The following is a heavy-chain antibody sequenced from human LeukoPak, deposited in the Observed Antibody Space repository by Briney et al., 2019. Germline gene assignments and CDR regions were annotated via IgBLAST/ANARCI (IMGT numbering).Heavy chain of an antibody. D-gene: IGHD2-2*01. J-gene: IGHJ3*02. CDR2: INNGGGTK. CDR1: GFTFSKYG. Sequence: GGSLRLSCAASGFTFSKYGMNWVRQAPGKGLECLSYINNGGGTKYYADSVKGRFTISRDNAKNSLYLQMNSLRAEDTAVYYCARGTPTGLKAFDIWGQGTMVTVSS. CDR3: ARGTPTGLKAFDI. V-gene: IGHV3-48*03.